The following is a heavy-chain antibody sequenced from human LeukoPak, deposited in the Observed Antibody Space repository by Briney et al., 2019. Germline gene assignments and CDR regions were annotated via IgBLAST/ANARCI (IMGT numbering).Heavy chain of an antibody. CDR2: INHSGST. V-gene: IGHV4-34*01. J-gene: IGHJ4*02. D-gene: IGHD6-6*01. CDR3: ARSDVPRDCFDY. CDR1: GGSFSGYY. Sequence: SETLSLTCAVYGGSFSGYYWSWIRQPPGKGLEWIGEINHSGSTNYNPSLKCRVTISVDTSKNQFSLKLSSVTAADTAVYYCARSDVPRDCFDYWGQGTLVTVSS.